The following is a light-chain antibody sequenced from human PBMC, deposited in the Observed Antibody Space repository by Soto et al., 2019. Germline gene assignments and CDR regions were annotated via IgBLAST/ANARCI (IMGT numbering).Light chain of an antibody. CDR1: SSNIGNNY. Sequence: QSVLTQPPSVSAAPGQKVTISCSGSSSNIGNNYVSWYQQLPGTAPKLLIYDNNQRPSGIPDRFSGSKSGTSATLGITGLQTGDEADYYCGTWDSSLGAYVFGTGTKGTVL. CDR3: GTWDSSLGAYV. J-gene: IGLJ1*01. V-gene: IGLV1-51*01. CDR2: DNN.